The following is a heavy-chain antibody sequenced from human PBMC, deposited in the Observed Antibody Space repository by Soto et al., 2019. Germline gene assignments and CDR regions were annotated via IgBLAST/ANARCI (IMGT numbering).Heavy chain of an antibody. CDR2: IYYSGST. CDR1: GGSFGSGSYC. V-gene: IGHV4-31*03. Sequence: NPSETLSLTCTVSGGSFGSGSYCWSWIRQHPGKGLEWIGYIYYSGSTYYNPSLKSRVTMSADTSKNQFSLKLSSVTAADTAVYYCAVAMTTATTYDYWGQGTLVTVSS. D-gene: IGHD4-17*01. J-gene: IGHJ4*02. CDR3: AVAMTTATTYDY.